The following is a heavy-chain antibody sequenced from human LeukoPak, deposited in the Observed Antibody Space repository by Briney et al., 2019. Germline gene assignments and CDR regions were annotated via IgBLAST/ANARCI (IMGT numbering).Heavy chain of an antibody. Sequence: PSETLSLTCTVSGGSISSYYWSWIRQPAGKGLEWIGRIYTSGSTNYNPSLKSRVTMSVDTSKNQFSLKLSSVTAADTAVHYCARDFAYCGGDCYSFYYYYMDVWGKGTTVTVSS. J-gene: IGHJ6*03. V-gene: IGHV4-4*07. D-gene: IGHD2-21*01. CDR1: GGSISSYY. CDR2: IYTSGST. CDR3: ARDFAYCGGDCYSFYYYYMDV.